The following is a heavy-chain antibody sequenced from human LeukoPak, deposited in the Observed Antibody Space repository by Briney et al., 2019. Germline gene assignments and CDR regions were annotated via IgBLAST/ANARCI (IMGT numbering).Heavy chain of an antibody. J-gene: IGHJ3*02. CDR2: INPNSGGT. D-gene: IGHD6-19*01. CDR1: GYTFTGYY. CDR3: ARGGGSSGLDAFDI. Sequence: GASVKVSCKASGYTFTGYYMHWVRQAPGQGLEWMGWINPNSGGTNYAQKFQGRVTVTRDTSISTAYMELSRLRSDDTAVYYCARGGGSSGLDAFDIWGQGTMVTVSS. V-gene: IGHV1-2*02.